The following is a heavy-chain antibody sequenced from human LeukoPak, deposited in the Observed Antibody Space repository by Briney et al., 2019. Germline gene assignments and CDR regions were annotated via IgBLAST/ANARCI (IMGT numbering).Heavy chain of an antibody. CDR3: ASRNSASYWYFDI. CDR2: IFPADSST. CDR1: GYNFRSSW. J-gene: IGHJ2*01. Sequence: GESLKISCQGSGYNFRSSWVAWVRQTPGKGLEWMGIIFPADSSTRYSPSFQGQVTISADKSLSTAYLHWSSLKASDSALYYCASRNSASYWYFDIWGRGTRVTVSS. D-gene: IGHD3-16*01. V-gene: IGHV5-51*01.